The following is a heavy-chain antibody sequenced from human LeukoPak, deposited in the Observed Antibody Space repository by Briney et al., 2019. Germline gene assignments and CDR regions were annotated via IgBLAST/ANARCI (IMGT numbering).Heavy chain of an antibody. CDR3: ARATSSYFYYMDV. D-gene: IGHD5-12*01. V-gene: IGHV4-38-2*02. CDR2: IYSSGST. CDR1: GYSISSGYY. J-gene: IGHJ6*03. Sequence: SETLSLTCTVSGYSISSGYYWGWIRQPPGKGLEWIGRIYSSGSTNYNPSLKSRVTISVDTSKNQFSLKVNSVTAADTAVYFCARATSSYFYYMDVWGKGTTVTVSS.